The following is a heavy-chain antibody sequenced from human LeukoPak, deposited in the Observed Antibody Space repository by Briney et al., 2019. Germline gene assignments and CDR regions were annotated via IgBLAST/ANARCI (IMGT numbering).Heavy chain of an antibody. V-gene: IGHV4-39*07. D-gene: IGHD3-3*01. J-gene: IGHJ4*02. CDR3: TTSLDFWSGIDY. Sequence: SETLSLTCTVSGGSISSSSYYWGWIRQPPGKGLEWIGSIYYSGSTYYNPSLKSRVTISVDTSKNQFSLKLSSVTAADTAVYYCTTSLDFWSGIDYWGQGTLVTVSS. CDR1: GGSISSSSYY. CDR2: IYYSGST.